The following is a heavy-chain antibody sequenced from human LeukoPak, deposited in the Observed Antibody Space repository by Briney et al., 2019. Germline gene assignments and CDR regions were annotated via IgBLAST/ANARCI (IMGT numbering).Heavy chain of an antibody. J-gene: IGHJ4*02. V-gene: IGHV3-23*01. CDR1: GLTFSRCA. CDR2: IGGSGDST. D-gene: IGHD3-22*01. CDR3: ARDLGDAYYYDSSGYSHYFDY. Sequence: PGGSLRLSCAASGLTFSRCAMGWVRLAPGKGLEWVSTIGGSGDSTYYAGSVKGRFTISRDNAKNSLYLQMNSLRAEDTAVYYCARDLGDAYYYDSSGYSHYFDYWGQGTLVTVSS.